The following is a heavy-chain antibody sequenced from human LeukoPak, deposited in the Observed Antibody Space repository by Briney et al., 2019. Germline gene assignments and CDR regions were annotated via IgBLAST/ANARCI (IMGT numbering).Heavy chain of an antibody. CDR3: ARSRAYYYDSSGYYYDY. J-gene: IGHJ4*02. D-gene: IGHD3-22*01. V-gene: IGHV1-2*06. Sequence: ASVKVSCKASGYTFTGYYMHWARQAPGQGLEWMGRINPNSGGTNYAQKFQGRVTMTRDTSISTAYMELSRLRSDDTAVYYCARSRAYYYDSSGYYYDYWGQGTLVTVSS. CDR2: INPNSGGT. CDR1: GYTFTGYY.